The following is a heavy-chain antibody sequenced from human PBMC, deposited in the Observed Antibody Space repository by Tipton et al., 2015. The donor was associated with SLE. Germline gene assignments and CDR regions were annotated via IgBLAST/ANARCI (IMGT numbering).Heavy chain of an antibody. D-gene: IGHD2-2*01. CDR3: AGRRYQLLT. Sequence: TLSLTCTVSGGSISSSSYYWGWIRQPPGKGLEWIGSIYYSGSTNYNPSLKSRVTISVDTSKNQFYLKLSSVTAADTAVYYCAGRRYQLLTWGQGTLVTVSS. V-gene: IGHV4-39*07. CDR1: GGSISSSSYY. CDR2: IYYSGST. J-gene: IGHJ5*02.